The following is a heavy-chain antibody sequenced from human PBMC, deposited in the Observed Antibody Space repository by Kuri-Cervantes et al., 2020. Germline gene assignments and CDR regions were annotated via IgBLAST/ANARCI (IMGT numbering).Heavy chain of an antibody. CDR3: ARDLPNWGSLNASDI. D-gene: IGHD7-27*01. J-gene: IGHJ3*02. CDR2: IGTGGDT. V-gene: IGHV3-47*02. CDR1: GFAFSSYV. Sequence: GGSLRLSCAASGFAFSSYVLHWVRRAPGKGPEWVSAIGTGGDTYYADSVMGRFTISRDNAKNSLHLQMNSLGAEDTALYYCARDLPNWGSLNASDIWGLGTMVTVSS.